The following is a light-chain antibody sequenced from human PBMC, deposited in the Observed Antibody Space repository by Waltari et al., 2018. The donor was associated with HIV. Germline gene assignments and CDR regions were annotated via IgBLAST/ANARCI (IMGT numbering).Light chain of an antibody. CDR2: EVS. Sequence: QSALTHPASVSGSPGQWINIPCTRSSSVAVGSDLISRYQQHPVKAPKLMIYEVSKRPSGVSNRFSGSKSGNTASLTISGLQAEDEADYCCCAYAGSTTYVIFGGGTKLTVL. V-gene: IGLV2-23*02. J-gene: IGLJ2*01. CDR1: SSVAVGSDL. CDR3: CAYAGSTTYVI.